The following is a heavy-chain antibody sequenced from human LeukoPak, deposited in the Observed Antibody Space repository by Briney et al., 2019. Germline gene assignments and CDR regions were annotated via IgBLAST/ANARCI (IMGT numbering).Heavy chain of an antibody. CDR1: GYTFTSYD. J-gene: IGHJ4*02. D-gene: IGHD4-17*01. V-gene: IGHV1-8*01. CDR2: MNPNSGNT. Sequence: ASVKVSCKASGYTFTSYDTNWVRQATGQGLEWMGWMNPNSGNTGYAQKFQGRVTMTRNTSISTAYMELSSLRSEDTAVYYCARIDYGDYVSGFWGQGTLVTVSS. CDR3: ARIDYGDYVSGF.